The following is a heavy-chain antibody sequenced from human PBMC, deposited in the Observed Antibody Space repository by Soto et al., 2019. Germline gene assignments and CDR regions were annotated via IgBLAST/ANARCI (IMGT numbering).Heavy chain of an antibody. Sequence: PSAALTLTSTFSGSFNSMLFFALIRKTPGKGLEWIGYIYYSGSTNYNPSLKSRVTISVDTSKNQFSLKLSSVTAADTAVYYCARGSDFLYYYGMDVWGQGTTVTVSS. V-gene: IGHV4-59*01. CDR2: IYYSGST. CDR3: ARGSDFLYYYGMDV. D-gene: IGHD5-12*01. J-gene: IGHJ6*02. CDR1: GSFNSMLF.